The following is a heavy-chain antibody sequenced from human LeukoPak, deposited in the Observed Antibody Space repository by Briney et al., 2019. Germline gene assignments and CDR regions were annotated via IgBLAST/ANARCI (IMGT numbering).Heavy chain of an antibody. CDR1: GGAFSDYA. CDR2: IIPRFGKT. V-gene: IGHV1-69*05. J-gene: IGHJ4*02. Sequence: SVKVSCKASGGAFSDYAISWVRQAPGQGLEWMGGIIPRFGKTNYAKKFPGRLTITTDESTSTVYMELISLRSEDTAVYFRARAPYYDFWSGTAWDYWGQGTLVTVSS. D-gene: IGHD3-3*01. CDR3: ARAPYYDFWSGTAWDY.